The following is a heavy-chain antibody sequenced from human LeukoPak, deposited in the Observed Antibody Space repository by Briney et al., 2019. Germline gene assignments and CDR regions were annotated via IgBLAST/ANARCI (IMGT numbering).Heavy chain of an antibody. CDR2: IGIRGDT. CDR3: ARGGIQVSGIDEFDY. J-gene: IGHJ4*02. V-gene: IGHV3-13*01. CDR1: GFTFIDYD. D-gene: IGHD6-19*01. Sequence: GGSLRLSCAASGFTFIDYDMHWVRQVIGKGLEWVSAIGIRGDTHYSGSVKGRFTISREDAESSLYLQMNSLGAEDTAVYYCARGGIQVSGIDEFDYWGQGTLVTVSS.